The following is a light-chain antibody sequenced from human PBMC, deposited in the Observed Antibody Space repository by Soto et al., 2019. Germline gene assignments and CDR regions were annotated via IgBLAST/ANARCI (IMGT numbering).Light chain of an antibody. CDR3: QHYGSLVLT. J-gene: IGKJ4*01. CDR1: QSVSSTY. Sequence: EIVLTQSPGTLSLSPGERATLSCRASQSVSSTYLAWYQQKPGQAPRLLIYGASSRATGIPDRFRGSGSGTDFTLTISRLEREDFAVYYCQHYGSLVLTFGGGTKVEIK. CDR2: GAS. V-gene: IGKV3-20*01.